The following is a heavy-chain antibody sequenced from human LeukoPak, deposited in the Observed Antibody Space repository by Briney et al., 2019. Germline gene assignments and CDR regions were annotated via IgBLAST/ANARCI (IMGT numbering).Heavy chain of an antibody. Sequence: ASVKVSCKASGYTFTSYGISWVRQAPGQGLEWMGWISAYNGNTNYAQKLQGRVTMTTDTSTSTAYMELRSLRSDDTAVYYCARRANMVRGGAWSDYWGQGTLVTVSS. D-gene: IGHD3-10*01. J-gene: IGHJ4*02. CDR1: GYTFTSYG. V-gene: IGHV1-18*01. CDR2: ISAYNGNT. CDR3: ARRANMVRGGAWSDY.